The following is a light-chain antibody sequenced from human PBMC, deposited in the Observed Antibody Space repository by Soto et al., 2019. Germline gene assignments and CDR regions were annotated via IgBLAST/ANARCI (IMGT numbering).Light chain of an antibody. V-gene: IGKV3-15*01. CDR2: DTS. CDR3: QQDNHWPRMLS. CDR1: QSLTSN. J-gene: IGKJ4*01. Sequence: EIILTQSPATLYVSPGERATLSCRASQSLTSNLAWYQQRPGQAPRLLIYDTSTRATDIPARFSGSGSGTEFTLTISSLQCEDFAVYYCQQDNHWPRMLSFGGGTRV.